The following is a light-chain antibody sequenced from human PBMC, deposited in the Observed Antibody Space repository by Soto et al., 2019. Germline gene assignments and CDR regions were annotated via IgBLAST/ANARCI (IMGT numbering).Light chain of an antibody. CDR2: EGT. J-gene: IGLJ3*02. CDR1: STDVGNYNL. Sequence: QSAPAQPASVSGSPGQSITISCTGTSTDVGNYNLVSWYQQHPGKAPKLIIYEGTKRPSGVSDRFSGSKSGNTASLTISGLQGEDEADYYCCSYAGSSTWVFGGGTKVTVL. V-gene: IGLV2-23*01. CDR3: CSYAGSSTWV.